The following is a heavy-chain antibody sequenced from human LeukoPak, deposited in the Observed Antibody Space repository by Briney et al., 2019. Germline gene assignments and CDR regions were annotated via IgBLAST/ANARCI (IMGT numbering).Heavy chain of an antibody. CDR2: IYSGGST. J-gene: IGHJ3*02. CDR1: GYSISSGYY. CDR3: ARGWELLNRAFDI. Sequence: ETLSLTCTVSGYSISSGYYWGWIRQPPGKGLEWVSVIYSGGSTYYADSVKGRFTISRDNSKNTLYLQMNSLRAEDTAVYYCARGWELLNRAFDIWGQGTMVTVSS. D-gene: IGHD1-26*01. V-gene: IGHV3-53*03.